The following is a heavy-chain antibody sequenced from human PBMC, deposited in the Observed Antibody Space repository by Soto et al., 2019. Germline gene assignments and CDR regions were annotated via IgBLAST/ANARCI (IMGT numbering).Heavy chain of an antibody. D-gene: IGHD6-19*01. J-gene: IGHJ4*01. V-gene: IGHV1-8*01. CDR3: ATSGGGWYLY. CDR1: GYTFSSYD. CDR2: LNPNSGDT. Sequence: ASVKVSCKASGYTFSSYDINWVRQATGQGLEWMGWLNPNSGDTGYAQKFQGRVTLTRNTSINTAYIELSSLTSDDTAVYYCATSGGGWYLYWGHGTLVTVSS.